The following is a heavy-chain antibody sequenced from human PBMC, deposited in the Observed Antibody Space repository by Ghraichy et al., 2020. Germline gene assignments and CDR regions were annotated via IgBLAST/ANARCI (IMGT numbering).Heavy chain of an antibody. Sequence: SETLSLTCSVSGGSMITTGYCWAWIRQPPGKGLEWIGNIYYSGTIHYNSSLKSRVTLSMDKSKNQFSLNLNSVTAADTAVYYCARLNYYSYNMDVWGQGTTVTVSS. CDR3: ARLNYYSYNMDV. CDR2: IYYSGTI. CDR1: GGSMITTGYC. V-gene: IGHV4-39*07. J-gene: IGHJ6*03.